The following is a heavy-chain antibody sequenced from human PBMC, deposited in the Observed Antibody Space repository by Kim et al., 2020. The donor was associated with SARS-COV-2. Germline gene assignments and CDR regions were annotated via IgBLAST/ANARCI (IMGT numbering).Heavy chain of an antibody. CDR3: ARDPAYDRSGYAADY. CDR2: ISVYNGNT. CDR1: GYTFTSYG. D-gene: IGHD3-22*01. J-gene: IGHJ4*02. V-gene: IGHV1-18*01. Sequence: ASVKVSCKASGYTFTSYGISWVRQAPGQGLEWMGWISVYNGNTNYAQKLQGRGTMTTDTSTNTAYMELRSLRSDDTAVYYCARDPAYDRSGYAADYWGQGTLVTVSS.